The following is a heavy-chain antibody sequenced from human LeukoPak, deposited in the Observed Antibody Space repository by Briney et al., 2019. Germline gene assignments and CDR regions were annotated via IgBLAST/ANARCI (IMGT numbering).Heavy chain of an antibody. V-gene: IGHV4-30-4*01. CDR3: VTYYFDSSGPKKNY. CDR2: ISYSGST. Sequence: PSETLSLTCTVSGVSINSGDSHWSWLRQPPGKGLEWIGYISYSGSTSYNPSLRSRVTISLDTSKKQFSLKLSSVTAADTAVYYCVTYYFDSSGPKKNYWGQGTLVTVSS. J-gene: IGHJ4*02. CDR1: GVSINSGDSH. D-gene: IGHD3-22*01.